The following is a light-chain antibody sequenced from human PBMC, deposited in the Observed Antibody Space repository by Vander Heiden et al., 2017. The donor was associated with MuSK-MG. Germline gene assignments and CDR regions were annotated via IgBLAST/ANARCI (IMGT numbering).Light chain of an antibody. CDR1: SGHSNYM. Sequence: QPVLPQSSSASAFLGSPVKLTCPLNSGHSNYMITWLQQQPKKAPRFLMKVEGSGRYNKGNVIPDRFSGTSSGADRHLTISNLQFEDEADYYCETWDSTTAVFGGGTKLTVL. J-gene: IGLJ2*01. CDR3: ETWDSTTAV. CDR2: VEGSGRY. V-gene: IGLV4-60*02.